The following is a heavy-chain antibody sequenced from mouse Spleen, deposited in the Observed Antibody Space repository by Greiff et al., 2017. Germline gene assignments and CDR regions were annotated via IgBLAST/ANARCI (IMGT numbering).Heavy chain of an antibody. V-gene: IGHV5-9-1*01. Sequence: EVMLVESGGGLVKPGGSLKLSCAASGFTFSSYAMSWVRQTPEKRLEWVATISSGGSYTYYPDSVKGRFTISRDNAKNTLYLQMSSLRSEDTAMYYCAELGRKAYWGQGTLVTVSA. CDR2: ISSGGSYT. J-gene: IGHJ3*01. CDR3: AELGRKAY. D-gene: IGHD4-1*01. CDR1: GFTFSSYA.